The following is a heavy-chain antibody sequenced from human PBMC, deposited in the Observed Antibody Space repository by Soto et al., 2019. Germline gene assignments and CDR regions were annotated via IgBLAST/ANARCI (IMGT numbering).Heavy chain of an antibody. CDR1: GGSFSGYY. J-gene: IGHJ5*02. D-gene: IGHD2-15*01. V-gene: IGHV4-59*01. CDR2: IYYSGST. CDR3: ARGPDCSGGSCYGVWFDP. Sequence: SETLSLTCAVYGGSFSGYYWSWIRQPPGKGLEWIGYIYYSGSTNYNPSLKSRVTISVDTSKNQFSLKLSSVTAADTAVYYCARGPDCSGGSCYGVWFDPWGQGTLVTVPS.